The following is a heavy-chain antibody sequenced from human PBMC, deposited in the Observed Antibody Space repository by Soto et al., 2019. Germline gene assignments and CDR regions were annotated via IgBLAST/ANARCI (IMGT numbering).Heavy chain of an antibody. Sequence: PGGSLRLSCAASGFAFSSYAMSWVRQAPGKGLEWVSAISGSGGSTYYADSVKGRFTISRDNSKNTLYLQMNSLRAEDTAVYYCAMGYDFWSGYKWFDPWGQGTLVTVPQ. V-gene: IGHV3-23*01. J-gene: IGHJ5*02. CDR2: ISGSGGST. D-gene: IGHD3-3*01. CDR3: AMGYDFWSGYKWFDP. CDR1: GFAFSSYA.